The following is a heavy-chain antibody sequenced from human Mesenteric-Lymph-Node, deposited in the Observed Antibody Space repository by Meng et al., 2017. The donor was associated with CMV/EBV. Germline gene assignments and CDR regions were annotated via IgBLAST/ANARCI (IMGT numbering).Heavy chain of an antibody. Sequence: GESLKISCAVSQFTFNTYSINWVRQAPGKGLEWVSSITSSSSYIYYADSVKGRFTISRDNAKNSLYLQMNSLRAEDTAVYYCARYDSSGYFMAPRYYYYGMDVWGQGTTVTVSS. CDR3: ARYDSSGYFMAPRYYYYGMDV. J-gene: IGHJ6*02. CDR1: QFTFNTYS. D-gene: IGHD3-22*01. V-gene: IGHV3-21*01. CDR2: ITSSSSYI.